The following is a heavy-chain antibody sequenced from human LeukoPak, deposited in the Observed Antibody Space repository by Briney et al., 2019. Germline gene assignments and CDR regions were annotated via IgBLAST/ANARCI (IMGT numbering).Heavy chain of an antibody. CDR3: AKTPLGAITIFQPTKYYFDY. D-gene: IGHD3-3*01. Sequence: GGSLRLSCAASGFTFSSYSMSWVRQAPGKGLEWVSAISGSGGSTYYADSVKGRFTISRDNSTNTLYLQMNSLRAEDTAVYYCAKTPLGAITIFQPTKYYFDYWGQGTLVTVSS. CDR1: GFTFSSYS. V-gene: IGHV3-23*01. CDR2: ISGSGGST. J-gene: IGHJ4*02.